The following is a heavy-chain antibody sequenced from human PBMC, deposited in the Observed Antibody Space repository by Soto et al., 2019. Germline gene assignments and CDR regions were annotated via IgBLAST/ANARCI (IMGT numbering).Heavy chain of an antibody. CDR3: ARDGHYYDSSGYYLEYFQH. J-gene: IGHJ1*01. CDR1: GRTFSSYA. Sequence: ASVRVACKGSGRTFSSYAISWVRQATGQGLDWMGGIIPIFATANYAQKFKGRGTITADESTSTAYRELSSLRSEDTAVYYCARDGHYYDSSGYYLEYFQHWGPGTLVTVS. V-gene: IGHV1-69*13. CDR2: IIPIFATA. D-gene: IGHD3-22*01.